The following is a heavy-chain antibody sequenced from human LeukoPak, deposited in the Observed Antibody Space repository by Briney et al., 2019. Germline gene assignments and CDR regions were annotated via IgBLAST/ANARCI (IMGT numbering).Heavy chain of an antibody. CDR1: GFTFSSYG. Sequence: GGSLRLSRAASGFTFSSYGMDWVRPAPGKGLGWVAFIRYDGSNKYYADSVKGRFTVSRDNSKNTLYLQMNSLRAEDTAVYYCAKDWGVYDSSGYFFDYWGQGTLVTVSS. CDR2: IRYDGSNK. CDR3: AKDWGVYDSSGYFFDY. D-gene: IGHD3-22*01. V-gene: IGHV3-30*02. J-gene: IGHJ4*02.